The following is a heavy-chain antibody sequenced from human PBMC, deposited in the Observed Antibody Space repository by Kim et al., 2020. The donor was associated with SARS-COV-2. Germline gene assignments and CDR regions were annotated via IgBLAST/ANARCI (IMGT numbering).Heavy chain of an antibody. CDR3: ARPFGELSSDYYGMDV. Sequence: SVKVSCKASGGTFSSYAISWVRQAPGQGLEWMGGIIPIFGTANYAQKFQGRVTITADESTSTAYMELSSLRSEDTAVYYCARPFGELSSDYYGMDVWGQGTTVTVSS. D-gene: IGHD3-16*02. CDR1: GGTFSSYA. V-gene: IGHV1-69*13. J-gene: IGHJ6*02. CDR2: IIPIFGTA.